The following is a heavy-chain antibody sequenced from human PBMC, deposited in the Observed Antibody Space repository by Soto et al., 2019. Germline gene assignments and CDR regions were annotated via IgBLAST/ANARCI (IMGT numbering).Heavy chain of an antibody. Sequence: GGSLRLSSAASGFTFSSYAMHWVRQAPGKGLEWVAVISYDGSNKYYADSVKGRFTISRDNSKNTLYLQMNSLRAEDTAVYYCARARQDCSGGSCYPNYYYYYYMDVWGKGTTVTVSS. V-gene: IGHV3-30-3*01. CDR1: GFTFSSYA. D-gene: IGHD2-15*01. CDR2: ISYDGSNK. J-gene: IGHJ6*03. CDR3: ARARQDCSGGSCYPNYYYYYYMDV.